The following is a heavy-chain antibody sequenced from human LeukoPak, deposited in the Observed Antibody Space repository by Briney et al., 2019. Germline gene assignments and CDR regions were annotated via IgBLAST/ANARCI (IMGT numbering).Heavy chain of an antibody. D-gene: IGHD6-13*01. V-gene: IGHV1-69*05. CDR1: GGTFSSYA. CDR2: IIPIFGTA. J-gene: IGHJ1*01. CDR3: ARDDSSSFRGAEYFQH. Sequence: ASVKVSCKASGGTFSSYAISWVRQAPGQGLGWMGRIIPIFGTANYAQKFQGRVTITTDESTSTAYMELSSLRSEDTAVYYCARDDSSSFRGAEYFQHWGQGTLVTVSS.